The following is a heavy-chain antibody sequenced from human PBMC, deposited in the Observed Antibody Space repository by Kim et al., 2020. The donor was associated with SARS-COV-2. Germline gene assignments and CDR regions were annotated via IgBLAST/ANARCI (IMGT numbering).Heavy chain of an antibody. CDR2: IDGSDGTT. J-gene: IGHJ4*02. V-gene: IGHV3-23*01. Sequence: GGSLRLSCTTSGFTFTGHAMSWVRQAPGKGLEWVSSIDGSDGTTYYVDSVKGRFSISRDDSKHTLYLQMSALRADDTADYYCPKEGWGGSCDYWGQGVL. CDR3: PKEGWGGSCDY. D-gene: IGHD6-13*01. CDR1: GFTFTGHA.